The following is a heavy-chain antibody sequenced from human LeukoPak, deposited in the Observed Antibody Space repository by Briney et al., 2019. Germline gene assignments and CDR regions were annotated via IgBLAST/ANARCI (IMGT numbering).Heavy chain of an antibody. CDR3: ARRWNYGRNYYIDV. CDR1: GGSFNIYY. J-gene: IGHJ6*03. V-gene: IGHV4-34*01. Sequence: SETLSLTCAVYGGSFNIYYWSWIRQSPEKGLEWIGEMNDGGTINYNPSLLSRVTISLDRSKNQFSLKLTSVTTADTAVYYCARRWNYGRNYYIDVWGNGAMVSVSS. CDR2: MNDGGTI. D-gene: IGHD1-7*01.